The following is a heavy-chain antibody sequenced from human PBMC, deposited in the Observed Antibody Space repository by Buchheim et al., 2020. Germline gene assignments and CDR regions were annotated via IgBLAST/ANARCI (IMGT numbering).Heavy chain of an antibody. CDR3: ARDQAYYDFWSGYYTGYYYGMDV. V-gene: IGHV3-7*01. J-gene: IGHJ6*02. CDR1: GFTFSSYW. CDR2: IKQDGSEK. Sequence: EVQLVESGGGLVQPGGSLRLSCAASGFTFSSYWMSWVRQAPGKGLEWVANIKQDGSEKYYVDSVKGRFTISRDNAKNLLYLQMNSLRAEDTAVYYCARDQAYYDFWSGYYTGYYYGMDVWGQGTT. D-gene: IGHD3-3*01.